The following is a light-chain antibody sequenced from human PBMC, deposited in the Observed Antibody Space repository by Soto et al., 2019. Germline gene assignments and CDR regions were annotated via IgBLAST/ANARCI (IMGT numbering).Light chain of an antibody. CDR3: HQYGSSITWT. CDR1: QSVTSNY. Sequence: EVVLTQSPGTVSLSPGEGATLSCRASQSVTSNYLAWYQQKPGQAPSLLIYAASSRSTGIPDRFSGSGSGTDFTLSISRLEPEDFAVYYCHQYGSSITWTFGQGTKVEIK. V-gene: IGKV3-20*01. J-gene: IGKJ1*01. CDR2: AAS.